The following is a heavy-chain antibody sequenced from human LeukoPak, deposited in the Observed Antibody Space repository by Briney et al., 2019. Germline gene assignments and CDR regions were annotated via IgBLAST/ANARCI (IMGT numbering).Heavy chain of an antibody. V-gene: IGHV4-59*01. CDR1: GGSISSYY. D-gene: IGHD1-1*01. J-gene: IGHJ3*02. CDR2: MYYSGST. Sequence: SETLSLTCSVSGGSISSYYWSWIRQPPGKGLEWIGYMYYSGSTHYNPSLESRVTTSIDTSKKQLSLKLTSVTAADTAVYYCARDRRKSTKPNDAFDIWGQGTMVTVSS. CDR3: ARDRRKSTKPNDAFDI.